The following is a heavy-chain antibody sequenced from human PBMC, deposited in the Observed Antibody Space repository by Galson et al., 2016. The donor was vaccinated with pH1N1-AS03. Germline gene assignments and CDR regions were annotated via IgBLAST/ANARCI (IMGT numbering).Heavy chain of an antibody. Sequence: CAISGDSVFSNTAAWDWIRQSPSRGLEWLGRTYYRSKWYNDYAVFVASRITINPDTSKNQFSLQLNSVTPEDTAVYYCARDHLRAGPVFDYWGQGTLVTVSS. CDR3: ARDHLRAGPVFDY. CDR2: TYYRSKWYN. V-gene: IGHV6-1*01. D-gene: IGHD1-14*01. CDR1: GDSVFSNTAA. J-gene: IGHJ4*02.